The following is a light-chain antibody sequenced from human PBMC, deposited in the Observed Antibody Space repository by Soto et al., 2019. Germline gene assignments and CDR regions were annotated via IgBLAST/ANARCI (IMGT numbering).Light chain of an antibody. CDR1: QSVSSY. CDR2: DTS. J-gene: IGKJ5*01. CDR3: QQRTNWRIT. V-gene: IGKV3-11*01. Sequence: IFLTQAPSILPLSPGERATLSCGASQSVSSYLAWYQQKPGQAPRPLIYDTSNRATDIPPRFSGSGSGTDCTLTISSLEPEDFEVYYCQQRTNWRITFGQGTRLEIK.